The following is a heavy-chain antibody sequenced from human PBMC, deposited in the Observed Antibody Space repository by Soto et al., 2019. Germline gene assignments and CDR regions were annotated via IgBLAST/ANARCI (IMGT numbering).Heavy chain of an antibody. J-gene: IGHJ6*02. D-gene: IGHD3-10*01. Sequence: EVQLVESGGGLVQPGGSLRLSCVASGIPVSSNYMTWVRQAPGKGLEWVSVLHSGGDTYYANSVKGRFTISRHDSTITLFLQMNSLTVEDTAVYYCARDGPYYYASRMDVWGQGTTVTVSS. CDR3: ARDGPYYYASRMDV. CDR2: LHSGGDT. CDR1: GIPVSSNY. V-gene: IGHV3-53*04.